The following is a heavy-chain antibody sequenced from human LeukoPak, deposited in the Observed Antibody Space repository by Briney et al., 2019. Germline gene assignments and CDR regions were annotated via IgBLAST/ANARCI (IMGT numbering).Heavy chain of an antibody. Sequence: GGSLRLSCAASGFTFSIYAMSWVRQAPGKGLQWVSSITSSGDGTYYADSVKGRFTISRDNSENMLYLQMNSLRVEDTAVYFCAKDRPNYYGSNGHYYRRDGDYWGQGTLFTVSS. CDR2: ITSSGDGT. CDR3: AKDRPNYYGSNGHYYRRDGDY. D-gene: IGHD3-22*01. J-gene: IGHJ4*02. V-gene: IGHV3-23*01. CDR1: GFTFSIYA.